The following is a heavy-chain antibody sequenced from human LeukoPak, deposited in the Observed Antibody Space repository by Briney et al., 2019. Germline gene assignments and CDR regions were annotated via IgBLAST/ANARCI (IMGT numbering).Heavy chain of an antibody. Sequence: ASVKVSCKASGYTFTGYYMHWVRQAPGQGLEWMGWINPNSGGTNYAQKFQGRVTMTEDTSTDTAYMELSSLRSEDTAVYYCATDTPPGAYYYYMDVWGKGTTVTVSS. D-gene: IGHD3-10*01. CDR1: GYTFTGYY. J-gene: IGHJ6*03. V-gene: IGHV1-2*02. CDR2: INPNSGGT. CDR3: ATDTPPGAYYYYMDV.